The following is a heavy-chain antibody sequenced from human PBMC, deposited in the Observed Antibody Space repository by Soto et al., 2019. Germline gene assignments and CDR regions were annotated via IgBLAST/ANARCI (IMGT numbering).Heavy chain of an antibody. V-gene: IGHV1-2*04. CDR1: GYTFTVYY. Sequence: GASVKVSCKASGYTFTVYYMHWVRQAPGQGLEWMGWINPNSGGTNYAQKFQGWVTMTRDASISTAYMELSRLRSDDTAVYYCARVNRYSSSDGSGMDVWGQGTTVTVSS. CDR3: ARVNRYSSSDGSGMDV. CDR2: INPNSGGT. D-gene: IGHD6-13*01. J-gene: IGHJ6*02.